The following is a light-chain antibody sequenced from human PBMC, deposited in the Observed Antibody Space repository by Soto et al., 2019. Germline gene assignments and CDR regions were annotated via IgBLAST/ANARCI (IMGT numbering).Light chain of an antibody. CDR3: HQYVSSWT. Sequence: EIVLTQSPGTLSLSPGERATLSCRASQSVSSTYVAWYQQKSGQAPRLLIYGASSRATGIPDRFSGSGSGTDFTLTISRLEPEDFAVYYCHQYVSSWTFGQGDQGGYQ. J-gene: IGKJ1*01. CDR1: QSVSSTY. CDR2: GAS. V-gene: IGKV3-20*01.